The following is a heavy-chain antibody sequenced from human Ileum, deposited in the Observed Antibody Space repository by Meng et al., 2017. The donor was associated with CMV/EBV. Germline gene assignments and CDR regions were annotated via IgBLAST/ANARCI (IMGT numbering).Heavy chain of an antibody. J-gene: IGHJ6*02. V-gene: IGHV3-30*04. CDR1: GFTFSSYA. D-gene: IGHD2/OR15-2a*01. CDR3: ARENVIGQYYYYGMDV. CDR2: ISYDGSNK. Sequence: GGSLKISCAASGFTFSSYAMHWVRQAPGKGLEWVAVISYDGSNKYYADSVKGRFTISRDNSKNTLYLQMNSLRAEDTAVYYCARENVIGQYYYYGMDVWGQGTTVTVSS.